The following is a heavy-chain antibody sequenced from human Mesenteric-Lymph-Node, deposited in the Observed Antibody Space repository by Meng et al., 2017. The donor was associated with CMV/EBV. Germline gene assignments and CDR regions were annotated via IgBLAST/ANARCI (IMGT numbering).Heavy chain of an antibody. CDR3: ARAFMVEGFDL. J-gene: IGHJ3*01. CDR1: GYSINSGYF. D-gene: IGHD3-10*01. CDR2: FHHSGNT. V-gene: IGHV4-38-2*02. Sequence: ESLKISCSISGYSINSGYFWGWIRQPPGKGLEWIVNFHHSGNTYYNPSLKSRISISVDTSKNQFSLKLTSVTAADAAIYYCARAFMVEGFDLWGQGTMVTVSS.